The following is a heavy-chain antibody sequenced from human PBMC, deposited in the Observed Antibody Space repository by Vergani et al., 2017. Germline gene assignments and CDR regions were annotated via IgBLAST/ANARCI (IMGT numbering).Heavy chain of an antibody. D-gene: IGHD5-12*01. CDR1: GITFWKFG. CDR3: TKGSVYYHDSAGHGYDPYTGCAR. V-gene: IGHV3-9*01. Sequence: EVDLVESGGGLAQPGGSLRLSCEASGITFWKFGMHWVRQGPGKGLEWVSGISWNSGAVDYADSVRGRFTISRDNAKISLFLEMNRLRFEDTAVYFCTKGSVYYHDSAGHGYDPYTGCARWGEGTLVSVCS. CDR2: ISWNSGAV. J-gene: IGHJ3*01.